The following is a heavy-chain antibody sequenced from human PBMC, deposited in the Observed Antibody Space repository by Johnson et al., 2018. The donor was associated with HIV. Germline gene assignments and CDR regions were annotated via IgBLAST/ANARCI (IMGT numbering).Heavy chain of an antibody. CDR1: GFTFSSYA. V-gene: IGHV3-23*04. CDR3: AKDEAQTLATAGRDAFDF. CDR2: FSGSGDNT. D-gene: IGHD6-13*01. Sequence: VQLVESGGGVVQPGRSLRLSCAASGFTFSSYAMSWVRQAPGQGLEWVSTFSGSGDNTYYADSVKGRFPISRDNSKNPLYLQMNSLRTEDTALYYCAKDEAQTLATAGRDAFDFWGQGTAVTV. J-gene: IGHJ3*01.